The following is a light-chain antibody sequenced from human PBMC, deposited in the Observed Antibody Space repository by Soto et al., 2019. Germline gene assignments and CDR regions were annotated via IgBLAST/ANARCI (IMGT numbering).Light chain of an antibody. V-gene: IGKV1-5*03. CDR2: KAS. CDR3: QRFYRYPWT. Sequence: DIQMTQSPSTLSASVGDRVTITCRASQSVDTCLAWYQQKPGKAPHLLIYKASSLETGVPSRFSGSGSVTEFTLTISSLQPDDFATYYCQRFYRYPWTVRQGPKVEIK. J-gene: IGKJ1*01. CDR1: QSVDTC.